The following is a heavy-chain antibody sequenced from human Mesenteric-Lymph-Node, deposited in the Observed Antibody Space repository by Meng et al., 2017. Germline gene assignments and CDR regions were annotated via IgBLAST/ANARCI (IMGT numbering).Heavy chain of an antibody. V-gene: IGHV3-48*03. CDR2: ISSSGSTI. CDR3: ASRKLLWFGELYFDY. J-gene: IGHJ4*02. D-gene: IGHD3-10*01. CDR1: GFTFSSYE. Sequence: GESLKISCAASGFTFSSYEMNWVRQAPGKGLEWVSYISSSGSTIYYADSVKGRFTISRDNAKNSLYLQMNSLRAEDTAVYYCASRKLLWFGELYFDYWGQGTLVTVSS.